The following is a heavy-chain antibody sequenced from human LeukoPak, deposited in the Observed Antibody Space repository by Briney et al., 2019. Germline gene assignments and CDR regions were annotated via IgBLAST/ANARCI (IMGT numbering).Heavy chain of an antibody. D-gene: IGHD3-3*01. J-gene: IGHJ5*02. Sequence: GGSLRLSCAASGFTFSSYSMNWVRQAPGKGLEWVSSISSSSSYIYYADSVKGRFTISRDNAKNSLYLQMNSLRAEDTAVYYCARDFSLYWFDPWGQGPLVTVSS. CDR2: ISSSSSYI. CDR3: ARDFSLYWFDP. V-gene: IGHV3-21*01. CDR1: GFTFSSYS.